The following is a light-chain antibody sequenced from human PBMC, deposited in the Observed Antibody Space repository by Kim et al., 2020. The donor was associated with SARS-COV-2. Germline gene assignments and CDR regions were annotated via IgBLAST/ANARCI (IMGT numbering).Light chain of an antibody. J-gene: IGKJ1*01. Sequence: PGEGETRSGRAGQGVGSSYSAWYQQKPGQARRLSIYCTASRAAGMPARFSGGGAGPEFTVTITRVESEDMKLYYCEEYGSSPPWTFGQGTQVDIK. CDR3: EEYGSSPPWT. CDR2: CTA. CDR1: QGVGSSY. V-gene: IGKV3-20*01.